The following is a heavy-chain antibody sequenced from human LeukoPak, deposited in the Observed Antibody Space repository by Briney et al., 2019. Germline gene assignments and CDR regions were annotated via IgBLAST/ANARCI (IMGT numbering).Heavy chain of an antibody. V-gene: IGHV3-74*01. D-gene: IGHD4-17*01. CDR1: GFTFSYFW. J-gene: IGHJ4*02. Sequence: GGALRLSCAASGFTFSYFWMHWFRQTPGKGLVWVSCINTDGSYSTYADSVKGRFTISRDNVRNTLYLQMNSLRAEDSAVYYCARDFDGPRASDYWGQGISVTVSS. CDR3: ARDFDGPRASDY. CDR2: INTDGSYS.